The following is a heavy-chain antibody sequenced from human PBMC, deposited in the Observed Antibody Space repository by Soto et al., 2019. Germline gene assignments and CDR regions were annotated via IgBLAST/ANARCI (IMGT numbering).Heavy chain of an antibody. D-gene: IGHD3-10*01. CDR3: AREGHVRDYYGSGSYGSYYGMDV. J-gene: IGHJ6*02. Sequence: ASVKVSCKASGYTFTGYYMHWVRQAPGQGLEWMGWINPNSGGTNYAQKFQGRVTMTRDTPISTAYMELSRLRSDDTAVYYCAREGHVRDYYGSGSYGSYYGMDVWGQGTTVTVSS. CDR2: INPNSGGT. V-gene: IGHV1-2*02. CDR1: GYTFTGYY.